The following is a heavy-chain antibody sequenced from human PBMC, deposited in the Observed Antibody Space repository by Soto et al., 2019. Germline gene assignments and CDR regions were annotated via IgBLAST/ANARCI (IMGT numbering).Heavy chain of an antibody. Sequence: QVQLVQSGAEVKKPGASVRVSCTTSGYTFINYGITWVRQAPGQGLEWRGWLSAYNGDTSSSVKPQDRFTMTTDTSTNTVYMYLRSLTSDDTAVYYCARWSAIVGGAEALDVWGQGTMVIVSS. D-gene: IGHD1-26*01. J-gene: IGHJ3*01. CDR3: ARWSAIVGGAEALDV. CDR1: GYTFINYG. V-gene: IGHV1-18*01. CDR2: LSAYNGDT.